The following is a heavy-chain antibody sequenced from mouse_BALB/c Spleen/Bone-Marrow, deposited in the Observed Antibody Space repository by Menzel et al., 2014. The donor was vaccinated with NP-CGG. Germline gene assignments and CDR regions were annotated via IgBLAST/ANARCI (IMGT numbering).Heavy chain of an antibody. CDR3: TRSYYGNYFDV. D-gene: IGHD2-1*01. J-gene: IGHJ1*01. CDR2: INPSNGGT. V-gene: IGHV1S81*02. Sequence: SGAELVKPGASVKLSCKASGYTFTSYYMYWVKQRPGQGLEWIGEINPSNGGTNFNEKFKSKATLTVDKSSSTAYMRLSSLTSEDSAVYYCTRSYYGNYFDVWGAGTTVTVSS. CDR1: GYTFTSYY.